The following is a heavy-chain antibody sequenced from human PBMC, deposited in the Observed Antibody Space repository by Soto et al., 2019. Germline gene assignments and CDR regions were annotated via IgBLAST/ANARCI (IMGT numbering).Heavy chain of an antibody. V-gene: IGHV1-18*01. CDR1: GNTFASHG. J-gene: IGHJ4*02. CDR2: ISGFNGQT. Sequence: AAVKVSCKASGNTFASHGFSWVRQAPGQGLEWMGWISGFNGQTNYALKFQGRVTLTTDTSTSTAYMELRSLRSDGTAVYFCARVDPRGVAVVRDYCGPGTMVTVS. D-gene: IGHD3-10*01. CDR3: ARVDPRGVAVVRDY.